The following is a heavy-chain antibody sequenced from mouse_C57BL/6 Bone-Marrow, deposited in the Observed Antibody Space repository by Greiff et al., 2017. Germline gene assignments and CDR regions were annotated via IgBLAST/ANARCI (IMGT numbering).Heavy chain of an antibody. CDR2: INPNNGGT. V-gene: IGHV1-22*01. D-gene: IGHD2-2*01. CDR3: ANDLLWLRRYYYAMDY. CDR1: GYTFTDYN. Sequence: EVQRVESGPELVKPGASVKMSCKASGYTFTDYNMHWVKQSHGKSLEWIGYINPNNGGTSYNQKFKGKATLTVNKSSSTAYMELRSLTSEDSAVYYCANDLLWLRRYYYAMDYCGQGTSVTVSS. J-gene: IGHJ4*01.